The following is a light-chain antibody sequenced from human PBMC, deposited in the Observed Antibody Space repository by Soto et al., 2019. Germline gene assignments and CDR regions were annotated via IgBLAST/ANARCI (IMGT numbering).Light chain of an antibody. V-gene: IGKV1-39*01. Sequence: DLEMTQSPLSLSASVGDRVTITCRASQSISNYLNWYQHKPGKAPKLLIYAASSLQSGVPTRFSGSGSGTDFTLTINSLQPEDFATYYCQQSYGTPLTFGGGTKIEIK. CDR2: AAS. CDR1: QSISNY. J-gene: IGKJ4*01. CDR3: QQSYGTPLT.